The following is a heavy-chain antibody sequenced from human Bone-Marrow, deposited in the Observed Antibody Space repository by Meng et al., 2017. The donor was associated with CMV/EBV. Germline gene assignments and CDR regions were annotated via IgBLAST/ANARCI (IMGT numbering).Heavy chain of an antibody. J-gene: IGHJ6*02. CDR1: GYTFTSYY. CDR3: AGQEGGYDFWSGYPLYYYYGMDV. D-gene: IGHD3-3*01. CDR2: INPSGGST. Sequence: ASVKVSCRASGYTFTSYYMHWVRQAPGQGLEWMGIINPSGGSTSYAQKFQGRVTITRDMSTSTAYMELSSLRSEDTAVYYCAGQEGGYDFWSGYPLYYYYGMDVWGQGTTVTVSS. V-gene: IGHV1-46*01.